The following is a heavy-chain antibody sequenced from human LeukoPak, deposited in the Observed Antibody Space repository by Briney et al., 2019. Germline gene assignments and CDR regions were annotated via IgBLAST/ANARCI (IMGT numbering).Heavy chain of an antibody. D-gene: IGHD4-23*01. J-gene: IGHJ4*02. CDR1: GGSFSGYY. Sequence: PSETLSLTCAVYGGSFSGYYWSWIRQPPGKGLEWIGEINHSGSTNYNPSLKSRVTISVDTSKNQFSLKLSSVTAADTAVYYCARPLRGDYGGNSGLDYWGQGTLVTVSS. V-gene: IGHV4-34*01. CDR3: ARPLRGDYGGNSGLDY. CDR2: INHSGST.